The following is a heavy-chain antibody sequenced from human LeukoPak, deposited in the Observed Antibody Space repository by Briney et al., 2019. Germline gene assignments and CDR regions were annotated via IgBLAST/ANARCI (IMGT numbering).Heavy chain of an antibody. J-gene: IGHJ5*02. V-gene: IGHV3-21*01. CDR2: ISSSSSYI. Sequence: PGGSLRLSCAASGFTFSSYSMKWVRQAPGKGLEWVSSISSSSSYIYYADSVRGRFTISRDNSKNSLYLQMNSLRAEDTAVYYCARDYFGSGSAWGQGTLVTVSS. CDR1: GFTFSSYS. CDR3: ARDYFGSGSA. D-gene: IGHD3-10*01.